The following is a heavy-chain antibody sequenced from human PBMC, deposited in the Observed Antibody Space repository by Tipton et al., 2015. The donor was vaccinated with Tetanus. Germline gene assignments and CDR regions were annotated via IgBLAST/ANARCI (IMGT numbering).Heavy chain of an antibody. CDR2: IYHSGST. CDR1: GGSISSSNW. Sequence: TLSLTCAVSGGSISSSNWWSWVRQPPGKGLEWIGEIYHSGSTNYNPSLKSRVTISVDKSKNQFSLKLSSVTAADTAVYYCASAPSGYSSKKPNYWGQGTLVTVSS. V-gene: IGHV4-4*02. CDR3: ASAPSGYSSKKPNY. J-gene: IGHJ4*02. D-gene: IGHD6-13*01.